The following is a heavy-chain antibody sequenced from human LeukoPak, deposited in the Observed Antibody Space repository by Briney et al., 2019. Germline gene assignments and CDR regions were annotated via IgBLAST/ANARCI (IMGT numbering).Heavy chain of an antibody. J-gene: IGHJ4*02. CDR2: ISSSSSYI. CDR1: GFTFSSYA. V-gene: IGHV3-21*04. CDR3: AKVYNMVRGVIHY. Sequence: GGSLRLSCAASGFTFSSYAMHWVRQAPGKGLEWVSSISSSSSYIYYADSVKGRFTISRDNSKNTLYLQMNSLRAEDTAVYYCAKVYNMVRGVIHYWGQGTLVTVSS. D-gene: IGHD3-10*01.